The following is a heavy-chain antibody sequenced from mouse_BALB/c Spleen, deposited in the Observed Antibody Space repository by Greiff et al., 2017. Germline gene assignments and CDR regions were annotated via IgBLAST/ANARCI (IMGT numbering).Heavy chain of an antibody. V-gene: IGHV2-2*02. Sequence: QVQLKESGPGLVQPSQSLSITCTVSGFSLTSYGVHWVRQSPGKGLEWLGVIWSGGSTDYNAAFISRLSISKDNSKSQVFFKMNSLQANDTAIYYCASTYDYEGWYFDVWGAGTTVTVSS. CDR2: IWSGGST. CDR3: ASTYDYEGWYFDV. J-gene: IGHJ1*01. D-gene: IGHD2-4*01. CDR1: GFSLTSYG.